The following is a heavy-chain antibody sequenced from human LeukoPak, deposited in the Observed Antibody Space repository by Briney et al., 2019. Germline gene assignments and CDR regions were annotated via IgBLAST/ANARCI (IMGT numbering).Heavy chain of an antibody. CDR2: IYYGGST. Sequence: PSETLSLTCSVSGGSIRSFYWSWIRQSPGKGLEWIGNIYYGGSTNYIPSLKGRLTISVDTSRNQSSLKLTSVTAADTAVYYCARGLYSGMDVWGQGTTVTVSS. J-gene: IGHJ6*02. CDR3: ARGLYSGMDV. D-gene: IGHD2-15*01. V-gene: IGHV4-59*01. CDR1: GGSIRSFY.